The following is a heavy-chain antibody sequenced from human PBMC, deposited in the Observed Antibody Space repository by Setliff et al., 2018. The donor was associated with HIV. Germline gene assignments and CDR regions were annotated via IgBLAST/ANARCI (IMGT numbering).Heavy chain of an antibody. V-gene: IGHV1-18*01. CDR1: GYSFTTSG. CDR3: ARDEPKXTEAAPAY. Sequence: ASVKVSCKASGYSFTTSGVSWVRQAPGQGLEWMGWINIRSGNTNYAQNFQGRVTMTTDTSTSTAYMGLRSLRSDDTAVYYCARDEPKXTEAAPAYWGQGTLVTVSS. J-gene: IGHJ4*02. CDR2: INIRSGNT. D-gene: IGHD6-6*01.